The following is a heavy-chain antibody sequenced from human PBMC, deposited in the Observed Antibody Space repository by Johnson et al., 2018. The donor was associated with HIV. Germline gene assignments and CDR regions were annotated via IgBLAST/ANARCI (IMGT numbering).Heavy chain of an antibody. CDR1: GFTFSSYA. Sequence: VQLVESGGGVVQPGRSLRLSCAASGFTFSSYAMHWVRQAPGKGLEWVALISYDGSNKNYADSVKGRFTISRDNTKNTLSLQMNSLRAEDTAVYDCARASPNYYDSSGYRGYSAFDIWGQGTMVTVSS. CDR2: ISYDGSNK. D-gene: IGHD3-22*01. J-gene: IGHJ3*02. CDR3: ARASPNYYDSSGYRGYSAFDI. V-gene: IGHV3-30*04.